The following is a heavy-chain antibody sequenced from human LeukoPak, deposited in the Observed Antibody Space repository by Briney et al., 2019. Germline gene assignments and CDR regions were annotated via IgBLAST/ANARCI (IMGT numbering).Heavy chain of an antibody. V-gene: IGHV4-61*01. CDR1: GGSISSSSYY. CDR3: ARDTCGGDCSYFDY. D-gene: IGHD2-21*02. J-gene: IGHJ4*02. Sequence: TSETLSLTCTVSGGSISSSSYYWSWIRQPPGKGLEWIGYIYYSGSTNYNPSLKSRVTISVDTSKNQFSLKLSSVTAADTAVYYCARDTCGGDCSYFDYWGQGTLVTVSS. CDR2: IYYSGST.